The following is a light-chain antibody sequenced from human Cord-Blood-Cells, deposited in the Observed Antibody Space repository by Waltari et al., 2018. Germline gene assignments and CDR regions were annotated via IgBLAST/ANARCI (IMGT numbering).Light chain of an antibody. V-gene: IGKV1-33*01. CDR1: QDISNY. J-gene: IGKJ3*01. CDR2: DAS. CDR3: KQYDNLPT. Sequence: DIQMTQSPSSLSASVGDRVTITCQASQDISNYLNWYQQKPGNAPQLLYYDASNLATGLPSRCSGSGSGTDITFTISSLQHEDIATYYCKQYDNLPTFGPGTKVDIK.